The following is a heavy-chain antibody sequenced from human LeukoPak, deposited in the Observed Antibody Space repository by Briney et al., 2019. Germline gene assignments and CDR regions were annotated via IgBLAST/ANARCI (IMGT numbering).Heavy chain of an antibody. CDR3: ARLDYFWSGSYAD. CDR1: GASIRSGGYY. J-gene: IGHJ4*02. CDR2: MYYTGTT. Sequence: PSETLSLTCTVSGASIRSGGYYWGWIRQPPGKGLEWIGTMYYTGTTYYNPSLKGRVTMSVGTSKDQFSLNLSSVTATDTAVYYCARLDYFWSGSYADWGQGTLVTVSS. V-gene: IGHV4-39*01. D-gene: IGHD3-3*01.